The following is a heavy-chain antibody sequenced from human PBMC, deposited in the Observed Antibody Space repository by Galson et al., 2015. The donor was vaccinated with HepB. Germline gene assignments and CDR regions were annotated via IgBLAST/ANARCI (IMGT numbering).Heavy chain of an antibody. CDR3: AKSLRHYPYDMDV. D-gene: IGHD1-26*01. J-gene: IGHJ6*02. V-gene: IGHV3-23*01. CDR2: ISGGGGNT. CDR1: GFIFNNYA. Sequence: SLRLSCAASGFIFNNYAMTWVRQPPGKGLEWVSSISGGGGNTFYSESVKGRFTISRDNSKNTLFLQMNRLRADDTAVYSCAKSLRHYPYDMDVWGPGTTVSVSS.